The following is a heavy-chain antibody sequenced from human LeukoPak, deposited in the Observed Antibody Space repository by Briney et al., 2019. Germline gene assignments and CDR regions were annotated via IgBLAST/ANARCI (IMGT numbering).Heavy chain of an antibody. V-gene: IGHV4-34*01. CDR3: ARGTVLRFLEWLLYGGSYFDY. CDR1: GGSFSGYS. CDR2: INHIGST. J-gene: IGHJ4*02. Sequence: PSETLSLTCAVYGGSFSGYSWSWFRNPPGKGWNWMGEINHIGSTNYNPSLKSRVTISVDTSKNQFSLKLSSVTAADTAVYYCARGTVLRFLEWLLYGGSYFDYWGQGTLVTVSS. D-gene: IGHD3-3*01.